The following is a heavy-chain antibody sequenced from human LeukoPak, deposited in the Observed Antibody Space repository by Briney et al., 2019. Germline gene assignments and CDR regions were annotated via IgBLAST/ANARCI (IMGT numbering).Heavy chain of an antibody. Sequence: GGTLRLSCAASGFTFSSYGMSWVRQAPGKGLEWVSAISGSGGSTYYADSVKGRFTISRDNSRNTLYLQMNSLRAEDTAVYYCASSGYYYYWGQGTLVTVSS. J-gene: IGHJ4*02. CDR1: GFTFSSYG. CDR2: ISGSGGST. D-gene: IGHD3-22*01. V-gene: IGHV3-23*01. CDR3: ASSGYYYY.